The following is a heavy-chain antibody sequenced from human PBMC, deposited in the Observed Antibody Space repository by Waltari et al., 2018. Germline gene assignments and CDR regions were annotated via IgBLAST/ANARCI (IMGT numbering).Heavy chain of an antibody. J-gene: IGHJ5*02. Sequence: QVQLQESGPGLVKPSETLSLTCTVSGGSISSYYWSWIRQPAGKGLARIVRIYTSGSTNYNPSLKSRVTMSVDTSKNQFSLKLSSVTAADTAVYYCARDVVDIVVVPAAITISAWFDPWGQGTLVTVSS. V-gene: IGHV4-4*07. CDR3: ARDVVDIVVVPAAITISAWFDP. D-gene: IGHD2-2*03. CDR2: IYTSGST. CDR1: GGSISSYY.